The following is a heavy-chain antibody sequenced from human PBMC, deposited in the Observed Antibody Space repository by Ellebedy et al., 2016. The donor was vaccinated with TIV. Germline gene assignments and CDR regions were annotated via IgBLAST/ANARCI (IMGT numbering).Heavy chain of an antibody. CDR2: INTNTGNP. V-gene: IGHV7-4-1*02. CDR3: ARDSRYNWNDWDYYHMDV. J-gene: IGHJ6*03. D-gene: IGHD1-1*01. Sequence: ASVKVSCKASGYTFTAYPMNWVRQAPGQGLEWLGWINTNTGNPTYSQGFRGQFVFTLDTSVSTAYLEISGLRAEDTAVYYCARDSRYNWNDWDYYHMDVWGRGTTVTVSS. CDR1: GYTFTAYP.